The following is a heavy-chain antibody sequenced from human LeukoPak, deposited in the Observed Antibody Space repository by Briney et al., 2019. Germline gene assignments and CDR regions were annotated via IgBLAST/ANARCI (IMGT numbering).Heavy chain of an antibody. V-gene: IGHV3-53*05. CDR3: AGRYDSSGYPLH. J-gene: IGHJ4*02. D-gene: IGHD3-22*01. CDR2: IYSGGNT. Sequence: PGGSLRLSCTVSGFTVSSNSMSWVRQAPGKGLEWVSFIYSGGNTHYSDSVKGRFTISRDNSKNTLYLQMNSLRAEDTAVYYCAGRYDSSGYPLHWGQGTLVTVSS. CDR1: GFTVSSNS.